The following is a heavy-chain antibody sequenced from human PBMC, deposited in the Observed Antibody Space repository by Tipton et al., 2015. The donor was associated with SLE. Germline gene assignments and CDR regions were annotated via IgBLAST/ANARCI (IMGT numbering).Heavy chain of an antibody. CDR3: ARSSSVRTLFWPTFAY. CDR2: FYHRETT. CDR1: GHSISSGFY. D-gene: IGHD2/OR15-2a*01. Sequence: LRLSCSVSGHSISSGFYWGWIRQSPGKRLEWIGNFYHRETTYYNPSLKSRVTISADTSKNHLCLKLTSVTAADTAVYFCARSSSVRTLFWPTFAYWGQGTLVTVSS. V-gene: IGHV4-38-2*01. J-gene: IGHJ4*02.